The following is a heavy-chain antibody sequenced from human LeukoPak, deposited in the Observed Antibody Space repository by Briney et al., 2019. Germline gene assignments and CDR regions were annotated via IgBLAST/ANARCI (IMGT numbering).Heavy chain of an antibody. V-gene: IGHV3-21*01. CDR3: ARGPWGYTATGGP. D-gene: IGHD6-13*01. Sequence: PGGSLRLSCIASGFTFSSYTMNWVRQAPGKGLEWVSSITISSNYIYYTDSVKGRFTISRDNAKNSLYLHMSSLRADDTAVYYCARGPWGYTATGGPWGQGTLVTVSS. J-gene: IGHJ5*02. CDR1: GFTFSSYT. CDR2: ITISSNYI.